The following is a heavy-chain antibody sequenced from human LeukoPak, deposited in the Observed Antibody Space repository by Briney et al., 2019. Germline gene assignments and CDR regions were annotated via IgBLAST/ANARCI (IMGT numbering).Heavy chain of an antibody. CDR2: ISGSGGST. V-gene: IGHV3-23*01. J-gene: IGHJ4*02. CDR1: GFTFSSYA. D-gene: IGHD3-3*01. Sequence: GGSLRLSCAASGFTFSSYAMSWVRQAPGKGLEWVSAISGSGGSTYYADSVKGRFTISRDNSKNTLYLQMNSLRAEDTAVYYCAKVSNYDFWSGHQFDYWGQGTLVTVSS. CDR3: AKVSNYDFWSGHQFDY.